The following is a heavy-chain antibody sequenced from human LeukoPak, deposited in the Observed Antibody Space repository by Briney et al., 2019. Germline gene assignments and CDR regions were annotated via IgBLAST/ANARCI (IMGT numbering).Heavy chain of an antibody. CDR1: GFTFSSYG. D-gene: IGHD3-22*01. Sequence: PGRSLRLSCAASGFTFSSYGMHWVRQAPGKGLEWVAVISYDGSNKYYADSVKGRFTISRDNSKNTLYLQMNSLRAEDTAVYYCANFLEYDSSGRIDYWGQGTLVTVSS. CDR3: ANFLEYDSSGRIDY. CDR2: ISYDGSNK. J-gene: IGHJ4*02. V-gene: IGHV3-30*18.